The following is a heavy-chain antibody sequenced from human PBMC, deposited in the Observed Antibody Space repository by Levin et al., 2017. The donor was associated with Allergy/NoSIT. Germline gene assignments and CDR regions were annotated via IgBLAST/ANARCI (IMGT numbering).Heavy chain of an antibody. CDR2: ISIGGDT. Sequence: GGSLRLSCVASGFTFSSYDFHWVRQVTGKGLEGVSAISIGGDTFYPGSLRGRFTISRDNAKNSLYLQMNNLRAEDTAVYYCARWFRPGPKYGLDVWGRGTTVTVS. J-gene: IGHJ6*02. CDR3: ARWFRPGPKYGLDV. V-gene: IGHV3-13*01. CDR1: GFTFSSYD. D-gene: IGHD3-10*01.